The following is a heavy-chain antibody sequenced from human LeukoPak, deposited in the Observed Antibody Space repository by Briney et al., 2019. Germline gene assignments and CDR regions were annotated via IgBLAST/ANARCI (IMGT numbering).Heavy chain of an antibody. J-gene: IGHJ4*02. CDR2: IYHSGST. V-gene: IGHV4-39*01. CDR1: GGSISSSSYY. Sequence: SETLSLTCTVSGGSISSSSYYWGWIRQPPGKGLEWIGSVGSIYHSGSTYYNPSLKSRVTISVDTSKSEFSLKLSSVTAADTAVYYCASVPTSISTWLYYFDYWGQGTLVTVSS. CDR3: ASVPTSISTWLYYFDY. D-gene: IGHD6-13*01.